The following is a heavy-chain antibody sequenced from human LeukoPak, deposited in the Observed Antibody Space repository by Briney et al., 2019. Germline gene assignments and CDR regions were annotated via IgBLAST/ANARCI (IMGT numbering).Heavy chain of an antibody. CDR1: GGSISSYY. Sequence: PSETLSLTCTVSGGSISSYYWSWIRQPPGKGLEWIGYIYYSGSTNYNPSLKSRVTISVDTSKNQFSLKLSSVTAADTAVYYCARTVSGSYYNWGQGTLVTVSS. CDR3: ARTVSGSYYN. D-gene: IGHD1-26*01. V-gene: IGHV4-59*08. CDR2: IYYSGST. J-gene: IGHJ4*02.